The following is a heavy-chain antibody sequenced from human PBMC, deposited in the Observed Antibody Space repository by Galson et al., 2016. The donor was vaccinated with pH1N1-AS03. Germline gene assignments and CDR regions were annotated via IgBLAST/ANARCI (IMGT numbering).Heavy chain of an antibody. J-gene: IGHJ4*02. D-gene: IGHD6-6*01. V-gene: IGHV1-69*04. CDR1: GGTFSTNG. CDR2: IIPMLGRG. CDR3: ARERDSSSASIFVY. Sequence: SVKVSCKASGGTFSTNGFTWVRQAPGQGLEWMGRIIPMLGRGNYAQKFQGRVTIIADISTSTTYMELSNLTSEDTAIYYCARERDSSSASIFVYWGQGTHVTVSS.